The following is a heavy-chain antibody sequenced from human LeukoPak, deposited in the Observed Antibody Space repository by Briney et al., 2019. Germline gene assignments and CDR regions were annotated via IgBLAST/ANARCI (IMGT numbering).Heavy chain of an antibody. CDR3: ARGVRPLYPIGL. V-gene: IGHV3-30*01. CDR2: LSYDGSIK. Sequence: PGGSLRLSCVASGFPFSSYSFHWVRQAPGKGLEWVALLSYDGSIKHYADSVKGRFTLSRDNSKSSVYLQMDSLKADDTAVYYCARGVRPLYPIGLWGPGTPGPVS. CDR1: GFPFSSYS. J-gene: IGHJ4*02. D-gene: IGHD3-10*01.